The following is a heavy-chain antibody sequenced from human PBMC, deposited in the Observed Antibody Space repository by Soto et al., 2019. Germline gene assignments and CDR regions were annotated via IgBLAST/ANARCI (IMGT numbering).Heavy chain of an antibody. Sequence: EVELVNSGGGLVYPGGSLRLSCEASGFKFTSYGMNWVRQAPGKGLEWLAYISGYSATIVYADSVRGRFTVSRDNARTSVFLQLNNLRDDDTAVYYCARVGAGRPDYWGQGTLVLVSS. CDR1: GFKFTSYG. V-gene: IGHV3-48*02. CDR3: ARVGAGRPDY. D-gene: IGHD6-13*01. J-gene: IGHJ4*02. CDR2: ISGYSATI.